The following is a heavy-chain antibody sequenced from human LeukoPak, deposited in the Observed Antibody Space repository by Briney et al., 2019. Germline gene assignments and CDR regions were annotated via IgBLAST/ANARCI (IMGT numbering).Heavy chain of an antibody. V-gene: IGHV3-30-3*01. CDR1: GFTFSSYA. CDR3: ARGPSGYSSGWYFVDY. Sequence: GGSLRLSCAASGFTFSSYAMHWVRQAPGKGLEWVAVISYDGSNKYYADSVKGRFTISGDNSKNTLYLQMNSLRAEDTAVYYCARGPSGYSSGWYFVDYWGQGTLVTVSS. J-gene: IGHJ4*02. D-gene: IGHD6-19*01. CDR2: ISYDGSNK.